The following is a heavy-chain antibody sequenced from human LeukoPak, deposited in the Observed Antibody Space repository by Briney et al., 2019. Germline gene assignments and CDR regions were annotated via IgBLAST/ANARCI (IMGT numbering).Heavy chain of an antibody. CDR1: GGTFSSYA. D-gene: IGHD2-2*01. CDR3: ARDCSSSTSCYGD. CDR2: INPNSGGT. J-gene: IGHJ4*02. V-gene: IGHV1-2*02. Sequence: ASVKVSCKASGGTFSSYAISWVRQAPGQGLEWMGCINPNSGGTNYAQKFQGRVTMTRDTSMSTAYMELSRLKSDDTAVYYCARDCSSSTSCYGDWGQGALVTVSS.